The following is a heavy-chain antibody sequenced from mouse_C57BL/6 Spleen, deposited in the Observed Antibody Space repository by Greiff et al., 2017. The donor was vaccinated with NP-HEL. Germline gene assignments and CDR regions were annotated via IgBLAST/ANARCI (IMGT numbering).Heavy chain of an antibody. CDR1: GYSFTGYY. D-gene: IGHD2-1*01. CDR3: ARRGNYGFAY. CDR2: INPSTGGT. J-gene: IGHJ3*01. Sequence: VQLQQSGPELVKPGASVKISCKASGYSFTGYYMHWVKQSPETSLEWIGEINPSTGGTTSNPKFKAKATLTVDKTSSTAYMQLKSLTAEDSAVDYCARRGNYGFAYWGQGTLVTVSA. V-gene: IGHV1-42*01.